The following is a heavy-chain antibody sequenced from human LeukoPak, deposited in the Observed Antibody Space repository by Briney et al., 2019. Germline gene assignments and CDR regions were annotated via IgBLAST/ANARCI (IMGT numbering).Heavy chain of an antibody. CDR2: ISGSGGST. CDR1: GFTFSSYA. J-gene: IGHJ2*01. V-gene: IGHV3-23*01. Sequence: PGGSLRLSCAASGFTFSSYAMSWVRQAPGKGLEWVSAISGSGGSTYYADSVRGRFTISRDNSKNTLYLQMNSLRAEDTAVYYCAKPTSRGSSWYFWYFDLRGRGTLVTVSS. CDR3: AKPTSRGSSWYFWYFDL. D-gene: IGHD6-13*01.